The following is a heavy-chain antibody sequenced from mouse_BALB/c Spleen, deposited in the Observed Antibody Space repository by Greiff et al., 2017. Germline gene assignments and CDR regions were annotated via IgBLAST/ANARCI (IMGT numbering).Heavy chain of an antibody. CDR2: IYPSDSYT. CDR1: GYTFTSYW. J-gene: IGHJ3*01. CDR3: TLNWGSWFAY. D-gene: IGHD4-1*02. V-gene: IGHV1-69*02. Sequence: QVQLQQPGAELVRPGASAKLSCKASGYTFTSYWINWVKQRPGQGLEWIGNIYPSDSYTNYNQKFKDKATLTVDKSSSTAYMQLSSPTSEDSAVYYCTLNWGSWFAYWGQGTLVTVSA.